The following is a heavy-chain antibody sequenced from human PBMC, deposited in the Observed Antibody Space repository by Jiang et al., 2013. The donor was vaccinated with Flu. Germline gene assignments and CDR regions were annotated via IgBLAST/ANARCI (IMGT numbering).Heavy chain of an antibody. Sequence: SVRVSCKASGDTFTSYDINWVRQATGQGLEWMGWMNPKSGDTGYAQKFQGRVTMTRNTSISTAFMELSSLRSEDTAFYYCARRMSGSGSYLTYFDSWGQ. CDR2: MNPKSGDT. V-gene: IGHV1-8*01. CDR3: ARRMSGSGSYLTYFDS. J-gene: IGHJ4*02. CDR1: GDTFTSYD. D-gene: IGHD3-10*01.